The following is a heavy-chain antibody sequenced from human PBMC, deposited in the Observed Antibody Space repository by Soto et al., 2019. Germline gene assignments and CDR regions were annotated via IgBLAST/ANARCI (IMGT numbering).Heavy chain of an antibody. J-gene: IGHJ4*02. CDR1: GGSFSGYY. Sequence: SETLSLTCAVYGGSFSGYYWSWIRQPPGKGLEWIGEINHSGSTNYNPSLKSRVTISVDTSKNQLSLKLSSVTAADTAVYYCARSKWELPPSDYWGQGTLVTVSS. CDR3: ARSKWELPPSDY. V-gene: IGHV4-34*01. CDR2: INHSGST. D-gene: IGHD1-26*01.